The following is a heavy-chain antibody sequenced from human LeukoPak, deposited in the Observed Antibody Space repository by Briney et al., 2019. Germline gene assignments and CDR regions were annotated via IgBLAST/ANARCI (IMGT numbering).Heavy chain of an antibody. J-gene: IGHJ4*02. CDR1: GGSFSGYY. Sequence: KPSETLSLTCAVYGGSFSGYYWSWIRQPPGKGLEWIGKINHSGSTNYNPSLKSRVTISVDTSKNQFSLKLSSVTAADTAVYYCARRVKGATGSPYGYWGQGTLVTVSS. CDR2: INHSGST. D-gene: IGHD1-26*01. V-gene: IGHV4-34*01. CDR3: ARRVKGATGSPYGY.